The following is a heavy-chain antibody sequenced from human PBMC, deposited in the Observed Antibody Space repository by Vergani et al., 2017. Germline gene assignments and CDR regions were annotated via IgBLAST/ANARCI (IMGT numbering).Heavy chain of an antibody. V-gene: IGHV1-69*02. J-gene: IGHJ6*02. CDR2: IIPILGIA. D-gene: IGHD2-2*02. CDR1: GGTFSSYT. CDR3: ASYYYSSTSCYSHYYYYYGMDV. Sequence: QVQLVQSGAEVKKPGSSVQVSCKASGGTFSSYTISWVRQAPGQGLEWMGRIIPILGIANYAQKFQGRVTITADKSTSTAYMELSNLRSEDTAVYYCASYYYSSTSCYSHYYYYYGMDVWGQGTTVTVSS.